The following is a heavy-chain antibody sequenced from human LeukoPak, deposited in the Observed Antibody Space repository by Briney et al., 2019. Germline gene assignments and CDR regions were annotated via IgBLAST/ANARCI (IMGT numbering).Heavy chain of an antibody. D-gene: IGHD5-18*01. J-gene: IGHJ4*02. V-gene: IGHV3-66*01. CDR1: GFTVSSNY. CDR3: ARDRGYSYGSYDY. CDR2: IYSCGST. Sequence: GGSLRLSCAASGFTVSSNYMSWVRQAPGKGLEWVSVIYSCGSTYYADSVKGRFTISRDNSKNTLYLQMNSLRAEDTAVYYCARDRGYSYGSYDYWGQGTLVTVSS.